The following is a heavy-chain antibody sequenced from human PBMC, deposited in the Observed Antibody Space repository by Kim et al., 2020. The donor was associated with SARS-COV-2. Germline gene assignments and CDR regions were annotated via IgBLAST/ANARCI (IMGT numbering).Heavy chain of an antibody. CDR3: ARLPPSSDYYGSGSYPY. CDR1: GGSISSSSYY. D-gene: IGHD3-10*01. Sequence: SETLSLTCTVSGGSISSSSYYWGWIRQPPGKGLEWIGSIYYSGSTYYNPSLKSRVTISVDTSKNQFSLKLSSVTAADTAVYYCARLPPSSDYYGSGSYPYWGQGTLVTVSS. J-gene: IGHJ4*02. V-gene: IGHV4-39*01. CDR2: IYYSGST.